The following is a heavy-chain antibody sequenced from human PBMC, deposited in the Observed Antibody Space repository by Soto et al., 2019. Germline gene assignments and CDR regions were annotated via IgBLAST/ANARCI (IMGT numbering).Heavy chain of an antibody. CDR2: INHSGST. D-gene: IGHD3-16*01. CDR3: AKIPRCPKGAFDV. Sequence: QVQLQQWGAGLLKPSETLSLTCAVYGGSFSGYYWSWIRQPPGRGLEWIGEINHSGSTNYNPSLTRRVAISIATSKNQFSLKLSSVTAADTAVYYCAKIPRCPKGAFDVWGQGTMDTVSS. J-gene: IGHJ3*01. V-gene: IGHV4-34*01. CDR1: GGSFSGYY.